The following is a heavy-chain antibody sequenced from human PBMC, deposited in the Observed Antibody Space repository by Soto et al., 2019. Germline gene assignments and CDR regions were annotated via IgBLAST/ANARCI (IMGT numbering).Heavy chain of an antibody. V-gene: IGHV1-69*13. D-gene: IGHD6-13*01. CDR2: IIPIFGTA. CDR3: ARDSSSWSLGGY. Sequence: SVKVSCKASGGTFSSYAISWVRQAPGQGLEWMGGIIPIFGTANYAQKFQGRVAITADESKNQFSLKLSSVTAADTAVYYCARDSSSWSLGGYWGQGTLVTVSS. CDR1: GGTFSSYA. J-gene: IGHJ4*02.